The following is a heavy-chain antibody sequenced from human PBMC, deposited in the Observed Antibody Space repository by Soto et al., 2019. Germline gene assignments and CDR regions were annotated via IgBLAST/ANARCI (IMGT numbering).Heavy chain of an antibody. CDR3: ARVYYYDSSALFDP. D-gene: IGHD3-22*01. J-gene: IGHJ5*02. V-gene: IGHV3-48*02. CDR1: GFTFSSYS. Sequence: DVQLVESGGGLVQPGGSLRLSCAASGFTFSSYSMTWVRQAPGKGLEWVSYITSTSSSLYYADSVEGRFTISRDNAKNSLYLRMSSLRDEDTAVYYCARVYYYDSSALFDPWGQGTLVTVSP. CDR2: ITSTSSSL.